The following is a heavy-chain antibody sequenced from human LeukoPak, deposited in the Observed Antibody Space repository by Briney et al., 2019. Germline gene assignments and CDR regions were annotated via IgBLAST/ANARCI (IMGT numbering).Heavy chain of an antibody. CDR3: AREYSSSWYIYYYYYMDV. CDR2: IYHSGST. D-gene: IGHD6-13*01. V-gene: IGHV4-38-2*02. CDR1: GYSISSGYY. J-gene: IGHJ6*03. Sequence: SETLSLTCTVSGYSISSGYYWGWIRQPPGKGLEWIGSIYHSGSTYYNPSLKSRVTISVDTSKNQFSLKLSSVTAADTAVYYCAREYSSSWYIYYYYYMDVWGKGTTVTVSS.